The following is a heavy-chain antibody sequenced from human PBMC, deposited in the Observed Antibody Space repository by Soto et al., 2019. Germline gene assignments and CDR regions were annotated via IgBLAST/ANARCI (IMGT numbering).Heavy chain of an antibody. Sequence: VQLLESGGGLVQPGGSLGLSCAGSGFTFANYAMSWVRQAPGKGLEWVSVLSNSGGNTYYADSVKGRFTISRDNFKNTLYLQLDSLRAEDTAIYYCARFEGGASGTYGLDVWGQGTTVTVSS. J-gene: IGHJ6*02. CDR3: ARFEGGASGTYGLDV. D-gene: IGHD3-10*01. CDR1: GFTFANYA. CDR2: LSNSGGNT. V-gene: IGHV3-23*01.